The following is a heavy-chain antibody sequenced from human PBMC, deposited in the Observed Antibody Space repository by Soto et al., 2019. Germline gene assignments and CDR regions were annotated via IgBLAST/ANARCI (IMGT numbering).Heavy chain of an antibody. Sequence: GGSLRLSCAASGFTFGSYGMTWVRQAPGKGLEWVSVIYNSGTTYYADSVKGRFTISRDNSKNTLYLQMNSLRAEDTAVYYCAGPSGNEEYWGQGTLVTVSS. CDR1: GFTFGSYG. J-gene: IGHJ4*02. CDR3: AGPSGNEEY. V-gene: IGHV3-66*01. CDR2: IYNSGTT. D-gene: IGHD2-15*01.